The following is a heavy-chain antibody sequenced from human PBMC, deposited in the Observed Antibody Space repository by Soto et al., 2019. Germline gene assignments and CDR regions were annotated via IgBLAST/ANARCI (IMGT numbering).Heavy chain of an antibody. Sequence: QVQLQESGPGLVKPSGTLSLTCAVSGGSISSSFWWNWVRQPPGKGLEWIGKIYHGGSTNYNPSLKRRVTISVDESKNQFSLKLSSVSAADTAVYYCVTSLNYDFWRDGGNHCYFDKWGQGTLVTVSS. CDR1: GGSISSSFW. J-gene: IGHJ4*02. V-gene: IGHV4-4*02. CDR3: VTSLNYDFWRDGGNHCYFDK. D-gene: IGHD3-3*01. CDR2: IYHGGST.